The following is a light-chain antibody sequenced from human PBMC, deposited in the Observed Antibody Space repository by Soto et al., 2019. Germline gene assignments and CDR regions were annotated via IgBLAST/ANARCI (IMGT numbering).Light chain of an antibody. V-gene: IGKV3-11*01. CDR3: QQRSNWPIT. CDR2: DAS. J-gene: IGKJ5*01. CDR1: QSVSSY. Sequence: EIVLTQSPATLSLSPGERATLFCRASQSVSSYLAWYQQKPGQAPRLLIYDASNRATGIPARYSGSGSGTDFTPTNSSLEPEDWAGGEGQQRSNWPITSGQETRLEIK.